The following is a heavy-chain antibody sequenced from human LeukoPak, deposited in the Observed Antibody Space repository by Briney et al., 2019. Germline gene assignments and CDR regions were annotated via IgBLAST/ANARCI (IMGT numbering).Heavy chain of an antibody. D-gene: IGHD4-17*01. Sequence: PSETLSLTCAVYGGSFSYYYWSWIRQPPGKGLECIGEINHSGSTNYNPSLKSRVTISVDTSKNQFSLKLSSVTAADTAVYYCARGSSLRDADAFDIWGQGTMVTVSS. CDR1: GGSFSYYY. V-gene: IGHV4-34*01. J-gene: IGHJ3*02. CDR3: ARGSSLRDADAFDI. CDR2: INHSGST.